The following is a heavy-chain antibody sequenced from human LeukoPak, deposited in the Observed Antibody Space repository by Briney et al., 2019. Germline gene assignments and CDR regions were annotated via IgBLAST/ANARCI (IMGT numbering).Heavy chain of an antibody. CDR3: ARLVPPYSSSAVNWFDP. CDR2: IYYSGST. J-gene: IGHJ5*02. Sequence: PSETLSLTCSVSGDSISSYYWSWSRQPPGKGLEWIGYIYYSGSTDYNPSLKSRVTISVDMSKNQFSLKLSSVTAADTAVYYCARLVPPYSSSAVNWFDPWGQGTLVTVSS. V-gene: IGHV4-59*01. D-gene: IGHD6-13*01. CDR1: GDSISSYY.